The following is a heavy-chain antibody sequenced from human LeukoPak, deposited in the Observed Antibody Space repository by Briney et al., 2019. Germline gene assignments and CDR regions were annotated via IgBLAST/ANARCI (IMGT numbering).Heavy chain of an antibody. J-gene: IGHJ4*02. CDR3: ARGIYDFWSGYYKGYFDY. V-gene: IGHV4-59*01. Sequence: SETLSLTCTVSGGSISSYYWSWIRQPPGKGLEWIGYIYYSGSTNYNPSLKSRVTISVDTSKNQFSLKLSSVTAADTAVYYCARGIYDFWSGYYKGYFDYWGQGTLVTVSS. CDR1: GGSISSYY. D-gene: IGHD3-3*01. CDR2: IYYSGST.